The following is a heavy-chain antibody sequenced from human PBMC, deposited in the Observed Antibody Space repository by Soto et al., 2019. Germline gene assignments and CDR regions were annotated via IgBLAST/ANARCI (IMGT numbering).Heavy chain of an antibody. D-gene: IGHD6-13*01. Sequence: EVQLVNSGGGLVPPGGSLRLSCAASGFTFSSYGMNWVRQAPGKGLEWVSYISGDTKTTNYADSVKGRFTITRDNAKSSLYLHLKSLRDDDTAVYYCARGGAGRPYYWGQGTLVIVSS. CDR3: ARGGAGRPYY. CDR1: GFTFSSYG. J-gene: IGHJ4*02. CDR2: ISGDTKTT. V-gene: IGHV3-48*02.